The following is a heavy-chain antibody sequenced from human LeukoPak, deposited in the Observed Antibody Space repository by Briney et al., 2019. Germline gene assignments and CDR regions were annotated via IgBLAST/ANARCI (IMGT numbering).Heavy chain of an antibody. CDR2: ISGGRGSI. CDR1: GFTFSSYS. Sequence: GGSLRLSCAASGFTFSSYSMNWVRQAPGKRLEWLSYISGGRGSIIHADSVRGRFTTSRDDAMNSLYLQMNSLRAEDTAVYYCARDCRPYCASSSYYHMDVWGQGTTVTVSS. J-gene: IGHJ6*02. V-gene: IGHV3-48*01. CDR3: ARDCRPYCASSSYYHMDV. D-gene: IGHD2-21*02.